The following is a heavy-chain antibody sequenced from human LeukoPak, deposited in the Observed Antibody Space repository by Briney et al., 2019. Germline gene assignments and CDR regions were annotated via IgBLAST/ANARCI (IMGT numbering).Heavy chain of an antibody. CDR2: IDPNSGGT. CDR1: GYTFTGYY. CDR3: ARVGAMVL. V-gene: IGHV1-2*02. Sequence: ASVKVSCKASGYTFTGYYMHWVRQAPGQGLEWVGWIDPNSGGTNYAQKFQGRVTMTRDKSISTAYMDLSSLRSDDTAVYYCARVGAMVLWGQGTQVTVSS. J-gene: IGHJ4*02. D-gene: IGHD5-18*01.